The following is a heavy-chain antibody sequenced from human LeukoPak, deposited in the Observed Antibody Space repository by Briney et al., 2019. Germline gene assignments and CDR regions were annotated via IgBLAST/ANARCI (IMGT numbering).Heavy chain of an antibody. Sequence: GASVKVSCKASGYTFTGYYMHWVRQAPGQGLEWMGWINPNSGATNYAQKFQGRVTMTRDTSISTAYMGLSRLRSDDTAVYYCARGTMVRGVIDWFDPWGQGTLVTVSS. CDR3: ARGTMVRGVIDWFDP. D-gene: IGHD3-10*01. CDR2: INPNSGAT. J-gene: IGHJ5*02. V-gene: IGHV1-2*02. CDR1: GYTFTGYY.